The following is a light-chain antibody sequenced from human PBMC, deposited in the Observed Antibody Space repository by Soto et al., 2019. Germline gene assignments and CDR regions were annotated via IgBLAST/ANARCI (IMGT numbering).Light chain of an antibody. J-gene: IGKJ1*01. Sequence: EIVMTQSPATLSVSPGERATLSCRASQSVSNNLAWYQQKPGQAPRLLVYGASTRATDIPARFSGSGSGTEFALTISSLQSEDFALYYCQQYNNWPPWTFGQGTKVDIK. CDR2: GAS. CDR3: QQYNNWPPWT. CDR1: QSVSNN. V-gene: IGKV3-15*01.